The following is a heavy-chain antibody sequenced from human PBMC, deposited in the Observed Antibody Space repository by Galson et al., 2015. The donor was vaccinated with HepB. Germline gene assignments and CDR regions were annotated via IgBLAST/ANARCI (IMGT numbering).Heavy chain of an antibody. J-gene: IGHJ6*02. V-gene: IGHV3-33*01. CDR3: VRASWVYYYDSSGSAGDYSYGMDV. D-gene: IGHD3-22*01. Sequence: SLRLSCAASGFTFSSYGMHWVRQAPGKGLEWVAVIWYDGSNKYYADSVKGRFTISRDNSKNTLYLQMNSLRAEDTAVYYCVRASWVYYYDSSGSAGDYSYGMDVWGQGTTVTVSS. CDR2: IWYDGSNK. CDR1: GFTFSSYG.